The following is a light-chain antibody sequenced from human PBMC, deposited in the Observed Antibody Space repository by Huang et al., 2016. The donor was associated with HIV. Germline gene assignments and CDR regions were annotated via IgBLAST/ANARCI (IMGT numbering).Light chain of an antibody. J-gene: IGKJ4*01. CDR2: GSS. CDR3: HQYNNWLLS. V-gene: IGKV3-15*01. CDR1: RSVSTN. Sequence: EIVMTQSPATLSVSPGQRVTLSCRANRSVSTNLDWYQQRHGQAPRLLIYGSSTRAPGIPARFSGSGSGTDFSLTISSLQSEDFALYYCHQYNNWLLSFGGGTRVDI.